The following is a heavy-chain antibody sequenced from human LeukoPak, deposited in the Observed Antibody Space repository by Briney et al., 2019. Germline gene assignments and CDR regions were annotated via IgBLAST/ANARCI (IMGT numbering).Heavy chain of an antibody. CDR3: ARGVRRLNYSV. CDR1: GGSFSGYY. D-gene: IGHD1-1*01. V-gene: IGHV4-34*01. Sequence: SETLSLTCAVYGGSFSGYYWSWIRQPPGKGLEWIGEINHSGSTNYNPSLKSRVTISVDTSKNQFSLKLSSVTAADTAVYYCARGVRRLNYSVWGQGTLVTVSS. CDR2: INHSGST. J-gene: IGHJ4*02.